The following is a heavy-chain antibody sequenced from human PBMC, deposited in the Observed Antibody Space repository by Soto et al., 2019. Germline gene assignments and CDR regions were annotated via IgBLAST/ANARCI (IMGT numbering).Heavy chain of an antibody. V-gene: IGHV3-30*03. CDR1: GFTFNRYG. CDR3: ATGRSTRFDP. Sequence: GGSLRLSLVASGFTFNRYGMHWVRQAQGKGLEWVAEISFEGTAKYYAESVKGRFTVSRDNGNNTLHLEMNSLGAKDTAVYFCATGRSTRFDPWGQGTLVTVSS. D-gene: IGHD1-1*01. CDR2: ISFEGTAK. J-gene: IGHJ5*02.